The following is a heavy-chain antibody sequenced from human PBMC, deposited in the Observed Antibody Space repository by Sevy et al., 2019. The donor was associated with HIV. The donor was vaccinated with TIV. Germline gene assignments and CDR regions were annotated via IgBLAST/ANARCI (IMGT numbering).Heavy chain of an antibody. CDR3: ARVDEQRWLRLYYFDY. V-gene: IGHV3-30*04. CDR2: ISYDGSNK. J-gene: IGHJ4*02. Sequence: GGSLRLSCAASGFTFSNYAMHWVRRAPVKGLEWVAVISYDGSNKYYADSVKGRFTISRDNSKNTLYLQMNSLRAEDTAVYYCARVDEQRWLRLYYFDYWGQGTLVTVSS. D-gene: IGHD5-12*01. CDR1: GFTFSNYA.